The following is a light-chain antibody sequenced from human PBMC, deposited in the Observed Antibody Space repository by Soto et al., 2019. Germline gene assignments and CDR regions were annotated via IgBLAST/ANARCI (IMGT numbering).Light chain of an antibody. Sequence: QSVLTQPRSVSGSPGQSVTISCTGTSSDVGYYNYVSWYQQHPGKVPKLMIYDVSKRPSGVPDRFSGSKSGNTASLTISGLQVEDEAEYYCCSYVGRYSGVFGGGTKLTVL. CDR2: DVS. J-gene: IGLJ3*02. V-gene: IGLV2-11*01. CDR1: SSDVGYYNY. CDR3: CSYVGRYSGV.